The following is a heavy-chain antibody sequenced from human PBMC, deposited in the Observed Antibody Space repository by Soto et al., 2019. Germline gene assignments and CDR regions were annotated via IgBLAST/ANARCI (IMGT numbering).Heavy chain of an antibody. CDR2: IKGKVHGETT. Sequence: EVQLVESGGGVVKPGGSLRLSCAAAGFTFSSAWLNGVRQAPGKGLEGVGRIKGKVHGETTDYAATVKGRFSITRDDSSSTLHLQMNSLEIEDTAVYYCTADPHYYTGGVAYWGQGALVTVSS. V-gene: IGHV3-15*07. CDR1: GFTFSSAW. J-gene: IGHJ4*02. CDR3: TADPHYYTGGVAY. D-gene: IGHD2-8*02.